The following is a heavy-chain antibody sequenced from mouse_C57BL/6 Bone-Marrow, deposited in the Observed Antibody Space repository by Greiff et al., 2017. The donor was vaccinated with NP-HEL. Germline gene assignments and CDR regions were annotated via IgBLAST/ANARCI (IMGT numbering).Heavy chain of an antibody. V-gene: IGHV1-59*01. J-gene: IGHJ1*03. CDR3: ASYYYGRESYWYFDV. Sequence: VQLQQPGAELVRPGTSVKLSCKASGYTFTSYWMHWVKQRPGQGLEWIGVIDPSDSYTNYNQKFKGKATLTVDKSSSTAYMQLSSLTSEDSAVYYCASYYYGRESYWYFDVWGTGTTVTVSS. CDR2: IDPSDSYT. CDR1: GYTFTSYW. D-gene: IGHD1-1*01.